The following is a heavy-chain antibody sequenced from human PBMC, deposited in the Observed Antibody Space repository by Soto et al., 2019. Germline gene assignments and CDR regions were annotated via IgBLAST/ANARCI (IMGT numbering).Heavy chain of an antibody. CDR3: ATLTVTRPTWFDP. D-gene: IGHD4-17*01. CDR2: VKFDGSEQ. Sequence: EVHLVESGGGLVQPGGSLRLSCAASGFMFSSYWMHWVHQAPGKGLEWVANVKFDGSEQYYVDSVKGRFTISRDNAKSSVYLQMDSLRVEDTAVYYCATLTVTRPTWFDPWGQGTLVTVSS. CDR1: GFMFSSYW. J-gene: IGHJ5*02. V-gene: IGHV3-7*01.